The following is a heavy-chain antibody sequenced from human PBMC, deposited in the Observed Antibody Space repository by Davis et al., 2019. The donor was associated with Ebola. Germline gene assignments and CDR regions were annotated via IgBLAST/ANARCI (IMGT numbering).Heavy chain of an antibody. CDR3: ALGYYGYNYGLYFDL. V-gene: IGHV4-59*04. J-gene: IGHJ4*02. Sequence: MPGGSLRLSCTVSGGSISSYYWSWIRQPPGKGLEWIGYIYHSGSTYYNPSLKSRVTISVDRTKNQFSLKLSSVTAADTAVYYCALGYYGYNYGLYFDLWGQGTLVTVSS. CDR2: IYHSGST. D-gene: IGHD5-18*01. CDR1: GGSISSYY.